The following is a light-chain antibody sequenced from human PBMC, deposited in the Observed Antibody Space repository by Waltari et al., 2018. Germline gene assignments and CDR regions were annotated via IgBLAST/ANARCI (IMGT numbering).Light chain of an antibody. CDR3: AAWDDSLNGSV. CDR2: SNN. V-gene: IGLV1-44*01. CDR1: SSNIGSNT. J-gene: IGLJ1*01. Sequence: QSVLTQPPSASGTPGQRVTISCSGSSSNIGSNTVNWYQQLPGTAPKLLIYSNNQLPSGVPDRFSGSKSGTSASLAISGLQSEDEADYYCAAWDDSLNGSVFGTGAKVTVL.